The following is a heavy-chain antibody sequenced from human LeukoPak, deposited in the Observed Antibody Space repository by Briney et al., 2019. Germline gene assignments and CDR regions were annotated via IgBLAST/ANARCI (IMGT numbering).Heavy chain of an antibody. CDR3: ARQYLQFPGVFSSEDAFDI. CDR2: IYTSGST. CDR1: GGSISSYY. D-gene: IGHD3-22*01. Sequence: PSETLSLTCTVSGGSISSYYWSWIRQPAGKGLEWIGRIYTSGSTNYNPSLKSRVTMSVDTSKNQFSLKLSSVTAADTAVYYCARQYLQFPGVFSSEDAFDIWGQGTMVTVSS. V-gene: IGHV4-4*07. J-gene: IGHJ3*02.